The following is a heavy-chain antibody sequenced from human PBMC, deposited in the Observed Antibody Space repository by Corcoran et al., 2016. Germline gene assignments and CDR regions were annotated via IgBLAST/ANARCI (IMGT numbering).Heavy chain of an antibody. CDR2: INHSGST. D-gene: IGHD3-10*01. CDR1: GGSFSGYY. J-gene: IGHJ4*02. V-gene: IGHV4-34*01. Sequence: QVQLQQWGAGLLKPSETLSLTCAVYGGSFSGYYWSWIRQPPGKGLEWIGEINHSGSTNYNPSLKSRVTISVDTSKNQFSLKLSSVTAADTAVYYCARGRYYYGSGSYPHPYVDYWGQGTLVTVSS. CDR3: ARGRYYYGSGSYPHPYVDY.